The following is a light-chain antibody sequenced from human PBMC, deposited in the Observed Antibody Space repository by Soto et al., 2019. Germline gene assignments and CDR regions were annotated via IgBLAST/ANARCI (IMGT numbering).Light chain of an antibody. Sequence: DVQLTQSPSFLSASVGDRVTITCRASQGISSYLAWYQQKPGKAPKLLIYAASTLQSGVPSRFSGSGSGTEFTLTITSLQPDDSATYYCQQYNSSWTFGQGTKVAIK. V-gene: IGKV1-9*01. CDR3: QQYNSSWT. CDR1: QGISSY. CDR2: AAS. J-gene: IGKJ1*01.